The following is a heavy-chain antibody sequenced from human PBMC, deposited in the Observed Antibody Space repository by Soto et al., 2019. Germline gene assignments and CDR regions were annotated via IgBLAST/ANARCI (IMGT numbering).Heavy chain of an antibody. D-gene: IGHD1-7*01. V-gene: IGHV4-59*01. CDR2: IYYSGST. Sequence: SETLSLTCTVSGGSISSYYWSWIRQPPGKGLEWIGYIYYSGSTNYNPSLKSRVTISVDTSKNQFSLKLSSVTAADTAVYYCARAGGLGLRPGTFDYWGQGTLVTVSS. J-gene: IGHJ4*02. CDR1: GGSISSYY. CDR3: ARAGGLGLRPGTFDY.